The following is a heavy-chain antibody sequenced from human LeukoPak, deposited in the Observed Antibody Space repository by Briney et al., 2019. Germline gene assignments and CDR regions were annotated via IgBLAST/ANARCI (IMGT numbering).Heavy chain of an antibody. J-gene: IGHJ3*02. V-gene: IGHV4-34*01. CDR3: ARVHLGSGYSSSWYFVSDAFDI. D-gene: IGHD6-13*01. CDR2: INHSGST. CDR1: GGSFSGYY. Sequence: SETLSLTCAVYGGSFSGYYWSWIRQPPGKGPEWIGEINHSGSTNYNPSLKSRVTISVDTSKNQFSLKLSSVTAADTAVYYCARVHLGSGYSSSWYFVSDAFDIWGQGTMVTVSS.